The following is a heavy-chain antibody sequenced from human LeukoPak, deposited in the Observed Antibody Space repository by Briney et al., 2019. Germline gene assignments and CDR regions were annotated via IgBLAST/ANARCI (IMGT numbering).Heavy chain of an antibody. Sequence: PGRSLRLSCAASGFTFSTYGIHWVSQPPGKGLEWVAVIWYDGSNKYYADSVKGRFTISRDNSKNTVYLEMNSLRAEDTAVYYCARQMRDGDYDYWGQGTLVTVSS. CDR3: ARQMRDGDYDY. CDR1: GFTFSTYG. J-gene: IGHJ4*02. D-gene: IGHD4-17*01. CDR2: IWYDGSNK. V-gene: IGHV3-33*01.